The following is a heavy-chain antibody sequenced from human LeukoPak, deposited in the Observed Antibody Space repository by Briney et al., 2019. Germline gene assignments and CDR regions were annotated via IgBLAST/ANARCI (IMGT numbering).Heavy chain of an antibody. Sequence: GGTLRLSCAASGFTFSSYGMSWARQAPGKGLEWVSAISGSGGSTYYADSVKGRFTISRDNSKNTLYLQMNSLRAEDTAVYYCAKGRDYGGSFDYWGQGTLVTVSS. CDR3: AKGRDYGGSFDY. CDR2: ISGSGGST. D-gene: IGHD4-23*01. V-gene: IGHV3-23*01. CDR1: GFTFSSYG. J-gene: IGHJ4*02.